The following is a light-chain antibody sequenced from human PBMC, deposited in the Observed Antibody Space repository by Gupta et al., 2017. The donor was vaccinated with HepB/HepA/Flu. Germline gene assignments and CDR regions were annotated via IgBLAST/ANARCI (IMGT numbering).Light chain of an antibody. Sequence: EIVMTQSPATLSVSPGERATLSCRASQSVSSNLAWYQQKPGQAPRLLIYGASTRATGIPARFSGSGYGTEFTLTSSSRQSEDFAVYYWQQDNNLEAFGQGTKVEIK. V-gene: IGKV3-15*01. CDR1: QSVSSN. J-gene: IGKJ1*01. CDR3: QQDNNLEA. CDR2: GAS.